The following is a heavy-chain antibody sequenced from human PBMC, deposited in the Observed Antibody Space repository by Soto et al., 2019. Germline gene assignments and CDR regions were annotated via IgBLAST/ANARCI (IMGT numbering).Heavy chain of an antibody. V-gene: IGHV4-34*01. J-gene: IGHJ3*02. CDR2: MSHSGGT. Sequence: QVQLQQWGAGLLKPSGTLSLTCAVSGGFVSSGSYYWSWIRQPPGKGLEWIGEMSHSGGTHFNPSLKSRVTLSVDMSRNQSSLKISSVAAADTALYYIARVERETATSVVAASDIWCPGTMVTGFS. CDR3: ARVERETATSVVAASDI. D-gene: IGHD1-1*01. CDR1: GGFVSSGSYY.